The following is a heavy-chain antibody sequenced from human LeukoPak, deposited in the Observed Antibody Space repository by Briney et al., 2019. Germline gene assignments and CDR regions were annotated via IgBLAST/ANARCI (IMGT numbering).Heavy chain of an antibody. CDR1: GYTFTGYY. CDR3: ARGITMVRGYYYYYMDV. Sequence: SVKVSCKASGYTFTGYYIHWVRQAPGQGLEWMGGIIPIFGTANYAQKLQGRVTMTTDTSTSTAYMELRSLRSDDTAVYYCARGITMVRGYYYYYMDVWGKGTTVTVSS. CDR2: IIPIFGTA. V-gene: IGHV1-69*05. D-gene: IGHD3-10*01. J-gene: IGHJ6*03.